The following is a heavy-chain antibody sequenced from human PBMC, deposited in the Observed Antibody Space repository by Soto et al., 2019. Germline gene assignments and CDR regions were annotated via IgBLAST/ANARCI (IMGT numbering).Heavy chain of an antibody. Sequence: SETLSLTCTVSGGSISSGGYYWSWIRQHPGKGLEWIGYIYYSGSTYYNPSLKSRVTISVDTSKNQFSLKLSSVTAADTAVYYCARDSDNSAAAGILPWGQGTLVTVSS. J-gene: IGHJ4*02. CDR2: IYYSGST. D-gene: IGHD6-13*01. V-gene: IGHV4-31*03. CDR3: ARDSDNSAAAGILP. CDR1: GGSISSGGYY.